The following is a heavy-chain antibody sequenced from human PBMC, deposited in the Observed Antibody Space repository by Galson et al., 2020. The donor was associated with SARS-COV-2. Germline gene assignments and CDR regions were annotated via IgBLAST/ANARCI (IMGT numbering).Heavy chain of an antibody. J-gene: IGHJ3*02. CDR1: GVSIRRSYYF. CDR3: AVPMVRGVIVSAFDI. Sequence: SETLSLTCTVSGVSIRRSYYFWAWIRQPPGKGLGWIGSMSYSGGTYSNPSLKSRVTISIDTSKNQFSLKLSSVAATDTAVYYCAVPMVRGVIVSAFDIWGQGTMVTVSS. CDR2: MSYSGGT. D-gene: IGHD3-10*01. V-gene: IGHV4-39*01.